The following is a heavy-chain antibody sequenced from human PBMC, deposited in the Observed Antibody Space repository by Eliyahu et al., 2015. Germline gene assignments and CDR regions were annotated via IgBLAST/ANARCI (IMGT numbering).Heavy chain of an antibody. CDR1: GGSXSSYY. J-gene: IGHJ6*04. CDR3: ARDREGNYYGMDV. V-gene: IGHV4-4*07. CDR2: IYTSGST. Sequence: QVRLQESGPGLVKPSETLSLTCXVSGGSXSSYYWSWIRQPAGKGLEWIGHIYTSGSTNYNPALKSRVTMSLDTSKNQFSLKLSSVTAADTAVYYCARDREGNYYGMDVWGKGTTVTVSS.